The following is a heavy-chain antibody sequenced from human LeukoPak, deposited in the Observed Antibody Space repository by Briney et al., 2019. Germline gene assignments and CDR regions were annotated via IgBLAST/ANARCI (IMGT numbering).Heavy chain of an antibody. V-gene: IGHV4-39*07. CDR3: ARDWGVGKVGATSFDI. D-gene: IGHD1-26*01. CDR2: IYYSGST. Sequence: MTSETLSLTCTVSGGSISSSSYYWGWIRQPPGKGLEWIGSIYYSGSTYYNPSLKSRVTISVDTSKNQFSLKLSSVTAADTAVYYCARDWGVGKVGATSFDIWGQGTMVTVSS. CDR1: GGSISSSSYY. J-gene: IGHJ3*02.